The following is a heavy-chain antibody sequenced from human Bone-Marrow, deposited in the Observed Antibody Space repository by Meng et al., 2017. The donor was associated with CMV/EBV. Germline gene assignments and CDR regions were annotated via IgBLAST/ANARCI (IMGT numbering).Heavy chain of an antibody. Sequence: GESLKISCAASGFTFSSYWMTWVRQAPGKGLEWVANIKEDGSDKYYVDSVRGRFTISRDNAKNSLYLQMNSLRVEDTAVYYCARGRRALRYCSSTSCPAGAFDIWGQGTMVTVSS. CDR1: GFTFSSYW. V-gene: IGHV3-7*01. CDR2: IKEDGSDK. CDR3: ARGRRALRYCSSTSCPAGAFDI. J-gene: IGHJ3*02. D-gene: IGHD2-2*01.